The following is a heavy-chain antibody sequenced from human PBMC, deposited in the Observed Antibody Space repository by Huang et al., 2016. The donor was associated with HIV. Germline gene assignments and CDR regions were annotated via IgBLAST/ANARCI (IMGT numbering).Heavy chain of an antibody. CDR3: VRVRRVMDTYCVADCSTLEAFDI. Sequence: QVQLVQSGSELKKPGASVKVSCKASGYTFTNYGVHWVRQAPGQGLEWMGLINTDTGKPRYAQGITGRFVCSLDTSVNTAYLQISSLKAADSAIYYCVRVRRVMDTYCVADCSTLEAFDIWGQGTVVTVSA. CDR1: GYTFTNYG. D-gene: IGHD2-21*02. CDR2: INTDTGKP. V-gene: IGHV7-4-1*02. J-gene: IGHJ3*02.